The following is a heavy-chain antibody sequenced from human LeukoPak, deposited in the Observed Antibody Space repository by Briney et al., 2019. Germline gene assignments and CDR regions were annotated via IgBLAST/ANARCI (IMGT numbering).Heavy chain of an antibody. J-gene: IGHJ4*02. CDR3: ARAITVTSYDY. Sequence: PSETLSLTCAVYGGSFGGYYWSWFRQPPGKGLEWIGEINHNSGSTNYKPSLKSRVTISLDTSENQLSLKLISVTAADTAVYYCARAITVTSYDYWGQGTLVTVSS. D-gene: IGHD4-17*01. V-gene: IGHV4-34*01. CDR1: GGSFGGYY. CDR2: INHNSGST.